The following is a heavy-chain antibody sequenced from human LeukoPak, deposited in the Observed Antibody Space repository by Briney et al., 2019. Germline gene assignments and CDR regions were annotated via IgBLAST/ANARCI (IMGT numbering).Heavy chain of an antibody. CDR3: ARASIAVAGTGDY. V-gene: IGHV1-2*02. D-gene: IGHD6-19*01. J-gene: IGHJ4*02. CDR1: GYTFTGYY. CDR2: INPNSGGT. Sequence: ASVKVSCKASGYTFTGYYMHWVRQAPGLGLEWMGWINPNSGGTNYAQKFQGRVTMTTDTSTSTAYMELRSLRSDDTAVYYCARASIAVAGTGDYWGQGTLVTVSS.